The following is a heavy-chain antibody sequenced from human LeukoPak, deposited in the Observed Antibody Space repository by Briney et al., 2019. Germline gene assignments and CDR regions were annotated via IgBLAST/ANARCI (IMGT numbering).Heavy chain of an antibody. V-gene: IGHV3-33*01. CDR3: ARGDGYSFNYFDY. Sequence: GGSLRLSCAASGFTFSSYGMHWVRQAPGKGLEWVAVIWYDGSNKYYADSVKGRFTISRDNSKNTLYLQMNSLRAEDTAVYYCARGDGYSFNYFDYWGQGTLVAVSS. CDR2: IWYDGSNK. D-gene: IGHD5-24*01. CDR1: GFTFSSYG. J-gene: IGHJ4*02.